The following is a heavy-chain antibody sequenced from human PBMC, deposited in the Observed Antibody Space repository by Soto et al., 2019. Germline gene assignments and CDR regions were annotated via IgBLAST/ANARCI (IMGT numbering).Heavy chain of an antibody. CDR2: IYYSGST. J-gene: IGHJ4*02. D-gene: IGHD2-21*01. CDR3: ATFLVGAEGFYFDY. V-gene: IGHV4-59*01. Sequence: SETLSPTCTVSGGSTSSYYGSWIRQPPGKGLEWIGYIYYSGSTNYNPSLKSRVTISVDTSKNQFSLKLSPVTAADTAVYYCATFLVGAEGFYFDYWGQGTLVTVSS. CDR1: GGSTSSYY.